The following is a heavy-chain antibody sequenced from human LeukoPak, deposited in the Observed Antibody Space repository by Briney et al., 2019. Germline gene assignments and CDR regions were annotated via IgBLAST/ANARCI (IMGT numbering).Heavy chain of an antibody. CDR1: GYTFSDFF. CDR3: ARDAINKAFDP. J-gene: IGHJ5*02. D-gene: IGHD2-2*01. Sequence: ASVKVSCRASGYTFSDFFLHWVRQAPGQGLEWMGWIKPDSGVTDYAQKFQGRVTMSRDTSINTAYMELTRVTFDDTAVYYCARDAINKAFDPWGQGTLATVSS. CDR2: IKPDSGVT. V-gene: IGHV1-2*02.